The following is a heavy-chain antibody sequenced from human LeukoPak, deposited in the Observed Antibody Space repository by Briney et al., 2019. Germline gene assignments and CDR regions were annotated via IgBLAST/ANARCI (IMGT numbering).Heavy chain of an antibody. J-gene: IGHJ4*02. V-gene: IGHV3-30*11. CDR2: ISYDGSNK. D-gene: IGHD6-13*01. Sequence: GGSLRLSCAASGFTFSDYAMHWVRQAPGKGLEWVAVISYDGSNKYYADSVKGRFTISRDNSKNTLYLQMNSLRAEDTAVYYCARDGTAVESSSWSLLFDYWGQGTLVTVSS. CDR3: ARDGTAVESSSWSLLFDY. CDR1: GFTFSDYA.